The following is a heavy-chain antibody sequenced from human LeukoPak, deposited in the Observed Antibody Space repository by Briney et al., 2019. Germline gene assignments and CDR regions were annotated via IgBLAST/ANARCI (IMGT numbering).Heavy chain of an antibody. Sequence: SGGSLRLSCAASGFTFSSYAMSWVRQVPGKGLEWVSVISGSGDSIYYADSVKVRFTISRDNPKNTLYLQMNSLRAEDTAVYYCAKDRSDYSNYEADYWGQGTLVTVSS. V-gene: IGHV3-23*01. CDR2: ISGSGDSI. D-gene: IGHD4-11*01. CDR1: GFTFSSYA. CDR3: AKDRSDYSNYEADY. J-gene: IGHJ4*02.